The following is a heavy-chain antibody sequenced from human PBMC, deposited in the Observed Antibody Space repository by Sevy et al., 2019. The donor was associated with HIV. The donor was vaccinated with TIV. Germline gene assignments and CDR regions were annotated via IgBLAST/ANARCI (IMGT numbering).Heavy chain of an antibody. D-gene: IGHD2-2*01. CDR3: ARDRGRYCSSTSCQYGMDV. J-gene: IGHJ6*02. Sequence: SETLSLTCTVSGGSISSYYWSWIRQPPGKGLEWIGYIYYSGSTNYNPSLKSRVTISVDTSKNQFSLKLSSVTAADTAVYYCARDRGRYCSSTSCQYGMDVWGQGTTVTVSS. V-gene: IGHV4-59*01. CDR1: GGSISSYY. CDR2: IYYSGST.